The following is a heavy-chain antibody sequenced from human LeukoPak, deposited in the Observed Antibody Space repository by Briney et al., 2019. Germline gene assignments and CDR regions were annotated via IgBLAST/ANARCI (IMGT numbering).Heavy chain of an antibody. V-gene: IGHV3-15*01. CDR2: IKSDSNGGTA. J-gene: IGHJ3*02. Sequence: GGSLRLSCAASGFTFSNRWMSWVRQAPGKGLEWVGRIKSDSNGGTADYVAPVQGRFTISRDDSKDTLYLQVHSLQTEDTAVYYCTTREYSYGYIWDAFDIWGQGTMVTVSS. CDR1: GFTFSNRW. CDR3: TTREYSYGYIWDAFDI. D-gene: IGHD5-18*01.